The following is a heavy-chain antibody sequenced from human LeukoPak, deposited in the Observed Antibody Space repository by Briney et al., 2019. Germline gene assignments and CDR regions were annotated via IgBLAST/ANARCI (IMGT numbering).Heavy chain of an antibody. Sequence: SETLSLTRAVYGGSFSGYYWSWIRQPPGKGLEWIGEINHSGSTNYNPSLKSRVTISVDTSKNQFSLKLSSVTAADTAVYYCASQLGGSYSYDYWGQGTLVTVSS. J-gene: IGHJ4*02. D-gene: IGHD1-26*01. CDR2: INHSGST. V-gene: IGHV4-34*01. CDR1: GGSFSGYY. CDR3: ASQLGGSYSYDY.